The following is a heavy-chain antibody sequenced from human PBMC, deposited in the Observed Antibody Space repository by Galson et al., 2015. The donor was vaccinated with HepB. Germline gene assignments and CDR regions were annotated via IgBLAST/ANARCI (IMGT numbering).Heavy chain of an antibody. CDR2: IYSGGST. V-gene: IGHV3-66*02. D-gene: IGHD3-9*01. J-gene: IGHJ6*02. Sequence: SLRLSCAASGFTVSSNYMSWVRQAPGKGLEWVSVIYSGGSTYYADSVKGRFTISRDNSKNTLYLQMNSLRAEDTAVYYCAREGVLRYFDPDYGMDVWGQRTTVTVSS. CDR1: GFTVSSNY. CDR3: AREGVLRYFDPDYGMDV.